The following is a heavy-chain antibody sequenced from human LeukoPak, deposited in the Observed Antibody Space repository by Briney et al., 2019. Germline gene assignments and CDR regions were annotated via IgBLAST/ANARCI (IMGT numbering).Heavy chain of an antibody. CDR3: ARSGGTSARVNAFDI. Sequence: SETLSLTCTVSGGSISSISSSSYYWGWIRQPPGKGLEWIGTIYYSGSTYYNPSLKSRVTISVDTSKNQFSLKLSSVTAADTAVYYCARSGGTSARVNAFDIWGQGTMVTVSS. J-gene: IGHJ3*02. CDR1: GGSISSISSSSYY. D-gene: IGHD2-15*01. CDR2: IYYSGST. V-gene: IGHV4-39*01.